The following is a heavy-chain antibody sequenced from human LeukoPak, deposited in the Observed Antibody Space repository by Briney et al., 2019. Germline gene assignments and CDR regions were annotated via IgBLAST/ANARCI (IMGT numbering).Heavy chain of an antibody. J-gene: IGHJ3*02. D-gene: IGHD1-1*01. CDR1: GGSISSYY. CDR3: ARDQLERREDAFDI. Sequence: SETLSLICTVSGGSISSYYWSWMRQPPGKALEWIGYIYYSGSTNHNPSLKSRVTISVDTSKNQFSLKLSSVTAADTAVYYCARDQLERREDAFDIWGQGTMVTVSS. V-gene: IGHV4-59*01. CDR2: IYYSGST.